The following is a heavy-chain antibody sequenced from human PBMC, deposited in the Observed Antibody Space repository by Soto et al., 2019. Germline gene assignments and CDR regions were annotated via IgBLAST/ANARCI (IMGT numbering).Heavy chain of an antibody. J-gene: IGHJ6*02. D-gene: IGHD1-26*01. CDR3: ARGRGRGYYYYGMDV. CDR1: GGSISRSSYY. V-gene: IGHV4-39*01. Sequence: SEALSLTCTVSGGSISRSSYYWGWIRQPPGKGLEWIGSIYYSGRTYYNPSRKSRVTISVDTSKNQFSLKLSSVTAADTAVYYCARGRGRGYYYYGMDVWGQGTTVT. CDR2: IYYSGRT.